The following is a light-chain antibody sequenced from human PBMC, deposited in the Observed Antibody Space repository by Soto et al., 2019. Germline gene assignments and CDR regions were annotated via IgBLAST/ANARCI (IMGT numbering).Light chain of an antibody. CDR1: SGHSSYI. Sequence: QPVLTQSSSASASLGSSVKLTCTLSSGHSSYIIAWHQQQPGKAPRYLMNLEGSGSDNKGSGVPDRFSGSSSGADRYLTISHLQFEDEADYYCETWDSSTRVFGGGTQLTVL. CDR3: ETWDSSTRV. CDR2: LEGSGSD. J-gene: IGLJ3*02. V-gene: IGLV4-60*02.